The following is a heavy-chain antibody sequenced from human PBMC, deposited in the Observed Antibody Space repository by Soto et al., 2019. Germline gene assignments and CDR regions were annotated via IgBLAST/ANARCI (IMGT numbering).Heavy chain of an antibody. V-gene: IGHV1-69*06. Sequence: QVYLVQSGAEVKKPGSSVKISCKASGGIFSSNTINWVRQAAGQGLEWMGGIIPLFGTANYAEKFQGRVTSTADKSTKTEYMELTSLRSEDTAVYYCASKAACGGDCYAFDSWGQGTLVNVSS. CDR2: IIPLFGTA. CDR1: GGIFSSNT. D-gene: IGHD2-21*02. CDR3: ASKAACGGDCYAFDS. J-gene: IGHJ4*02.